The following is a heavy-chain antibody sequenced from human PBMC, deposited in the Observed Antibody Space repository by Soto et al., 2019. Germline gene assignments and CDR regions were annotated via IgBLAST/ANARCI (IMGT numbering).Heavy chain of an antibody. CDR2: IHSGGST. Sequence: EVQLVESGGGLIQPGGSLRLSCAVSGFTVSSNYMSWVRQAPGEGLEWVSVIHSGGSTYYADSVKGRITISRDNSKNTLYRQMKSLKAEDTAVYYCARDGTEGTLDYWGQGTLVTVSS. V-gene: IGHV3-53*01. J-gene: IGHJ4*02. CDR1: GFTVSSNY. CDR3: ARDGTEGTLDY. D-gene: IGHD1-7*01.